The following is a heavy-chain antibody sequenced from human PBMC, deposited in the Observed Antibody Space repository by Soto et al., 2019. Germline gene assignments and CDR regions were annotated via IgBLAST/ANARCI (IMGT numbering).Heavy chain of an antibody. CDR3: AADIVVVPAAHMPSP. D-gene: IGHD2-2*01. CDR1: GFTFSSYA. CDR2: ISGSGGST. V-gene: IGHV3-23*01. Sequence: GGSLRLSCAASGFTFSSYAMSWVRQAPGKGLEWVSAISGSGGSTYYADSVKGRFTISRDNSKSTLYLQMNSLRAEDTAVYYCAADIVVVPAAHMPSPWGQGTLVTVSS. J-gene: IGHJ5*02.